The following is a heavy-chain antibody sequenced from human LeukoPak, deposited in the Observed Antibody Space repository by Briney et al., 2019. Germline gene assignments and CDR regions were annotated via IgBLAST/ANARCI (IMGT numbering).Heavy chain of an antibody. J-gene: IGHJ4*02. V-gene: IGHV4-34*01. CDR2: INHSGST. CDR3: ARHIAVAAPGGYYFDY. D-gene: IGHD6-19*01. CDR1: GGSISSYY. Sequence: SETLSLTCTVSGGSISSYYWSWIRQPPGKELEWIGEINHSGSTNYNPSLKSRVTTSVDTSKNQFSLKLSSVTAADTAVYYCARHIAVAAPGGYYFDYWGQGTLVTVSS.